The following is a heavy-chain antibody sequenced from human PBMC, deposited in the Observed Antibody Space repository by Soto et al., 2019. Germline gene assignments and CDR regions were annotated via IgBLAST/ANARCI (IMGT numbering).Heavy chain of an antibody. V-gene: IGHV3-30*14. CDR1: GFTFSSYA. D-gene: IGHD3-9*01. J-gene: IGHJ4*02. CDR2: ISYDGTT. CDR3: ASGPGPTNYYDILTGPQGVFDY. Sequence: PGGSLRLSCAASGFTFSSYAMHWVRQAPGKGLEWVAVISYDGTTYYADSVKGRFTISRDISKSTLYLQMTSLRDEDTAVYFCASGPGPTNYYDILTGPQGVFDYWGQGTLVTVSS.